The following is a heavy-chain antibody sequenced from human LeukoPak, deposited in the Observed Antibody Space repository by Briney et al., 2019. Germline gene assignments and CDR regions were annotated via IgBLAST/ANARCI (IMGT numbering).Heavy chain of an antibody. CDR1: GFTFSSYA. J-gene: IGHJ4*02. CDR3: AKVYNLIRESRPGRPNPRDRDPQNYFDY. D-gene: IGHD6-6*01. V-gene: IGHV3-23*01. CDR2: ISGSGGST. Sequence: GRSLRLSCAASGFTFSSYAMSWVRQAPGKGLEWVSAISGSGGSTYYADSVKGRFTISRDNSKNTLYLQMNSLRAEDTAVYYCAKVYNLIRESRPGRPNPRDRDPQNYFDYWGQGTLVTVSS.